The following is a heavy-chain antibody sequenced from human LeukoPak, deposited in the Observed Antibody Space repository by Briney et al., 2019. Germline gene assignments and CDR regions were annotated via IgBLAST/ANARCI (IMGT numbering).Heavy chain of an antibody. J-gene: IGHJ4*02. CDR3: AKDLSWWAAADY. D-gene: IGHD2-15*01. Sequence: PGGSLRLSCAASGFTLTGNAMSWGRQAPGRGLEWVSGVGGDERKHYADSVRGRFTISRDNSMNTVHLQMNSLRVEDTAVYYCAKDLSWWAAADYWGQGALVTVSS. V-gene: IGHV3-23*01. CDR1: GFTLTGNA. CDR2: VGGDERK.